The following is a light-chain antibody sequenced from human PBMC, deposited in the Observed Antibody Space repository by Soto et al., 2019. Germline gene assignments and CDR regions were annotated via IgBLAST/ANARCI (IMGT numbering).Light chain of an antibody. Sequence: QSVLTQPPSASGTPGQTVTISCSGSSSNIGKKYVYWYQQLPGTAPKVLMYRNNQRPSGVPDRFSGSKSGTSASLAISGLRAAEDADYYYAAWDDSVVGAAFGGGTKLTVL. CDR2: RNN. CDR3: AAWDDSVVGAA. J-gene: IGLJ2*01. V-gene: IGLV1-47*01. CDR1: SSNIGKKY.